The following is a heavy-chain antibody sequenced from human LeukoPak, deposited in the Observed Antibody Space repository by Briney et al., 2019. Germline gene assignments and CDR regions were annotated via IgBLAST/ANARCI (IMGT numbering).Heavy chain of an antibody. V-gene: IGHV3-23*01. J-gene: IGHJ4*02. CDR3: AKDSVVRNTGSYYFAS. D-gene: IGHD1-26*01. CDR1: GFTFSTYG. CDR2: VSGDGRTT. Sequence: GGSLRLSCAASGFTFSTYGMNWVRQVPGKGLEWVSAVSGDGRTTHYVDSVKGRFTISRDNSRNTLYLQMSSLRAEDTAIYYCAKDSVVRNTGSYYFASWGQGTLVTVSS.